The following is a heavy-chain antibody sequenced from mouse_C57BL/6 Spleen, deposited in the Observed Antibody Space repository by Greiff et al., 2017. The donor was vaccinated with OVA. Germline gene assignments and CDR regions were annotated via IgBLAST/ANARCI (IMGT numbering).Heavy chain of an antibody. Sequence: EVQLQQSGPELVKPGASVKISCKASGYTFTDYYMNWVKQSPGKSLEWIGDINPHNGGTSYNQKFKGKATLTLDKSSSTAYMELRSLTSEDSAVYYGAKGDYYGSSYVPFDYWGQGTTLTVSS. CDR1: GYTFTDYY. CDR2: INPHNGGT. J-gene: IGHJ2*01. CDR3: AKGDYYGSSYVPFDY. D-gene: IGHD1-1*01. V-gene: IGHV1-26*01.